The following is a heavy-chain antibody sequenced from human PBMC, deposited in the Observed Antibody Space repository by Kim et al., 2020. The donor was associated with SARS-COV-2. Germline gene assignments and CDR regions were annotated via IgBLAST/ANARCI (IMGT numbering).Heavy chain of an antibody. Sequence: SLKSRVTRSVDTSKNQFSLKLSSVTAADTAVYYCARDRYDILTGYYGMDVWGQGTTVTVSS. D-gene: IGHD3-9*01. CDR3: ARDRYDILTGYYGMDV. J-gene: IGHJ6*02. V-gene: IGHV4-30-2*05.